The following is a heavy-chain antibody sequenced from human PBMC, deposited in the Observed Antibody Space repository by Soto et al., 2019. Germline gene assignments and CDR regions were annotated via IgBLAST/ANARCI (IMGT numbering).Heavy chain of an antibody. Sequence: QVQLVESGGGVVQPGRSLRLSCAASGFTFSTYGMHWVRQAPGKGLEWVAVISYDGSSRYYADSVKGRFTISRDNSRNALYLQMNSLTAEDTAVYYCALIKGYYYDSSGHTLAYWGQGTLVTVSA. D-gene: IGHD3-22*01. CDR1: GFTFSTYG. J-gene: IGHJ4*02. CDR3: ALIKGYYYDSSGHTLAY. V-gene: IGHV3-30*03. CDR2: ISYDGSSR.